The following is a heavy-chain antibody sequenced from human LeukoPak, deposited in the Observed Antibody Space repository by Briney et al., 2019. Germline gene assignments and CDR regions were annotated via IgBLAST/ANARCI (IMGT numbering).Heavy chain of an antibody. CDR1: GFIFTNYF. J-gene: IGHJ4*02. CDR3: ATDRGWRTSGYYLYYFEY. Sequence: GGSLRLSCAASGFIFTNYFMSWVRQAPGKGLEWVASIKHDGSEKYYVDSVRDRFTISRDNTMNSLYLQMSSLRAEDTAVYYCATDRGWRTSGYYLYYFEYWGQGTLVTYSS. CDR2: IKHDGSEK. D-gene: IGHD3-3*01. V-gene: IGHV3-7*01.